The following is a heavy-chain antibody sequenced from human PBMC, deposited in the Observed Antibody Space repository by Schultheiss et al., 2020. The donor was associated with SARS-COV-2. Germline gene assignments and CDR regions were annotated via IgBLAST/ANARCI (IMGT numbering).Heavy chain of an antibody. CDR3: ARVPDCSSTSCLAEYFQH. J-gene: IGHJ1*01. CDR1: GGSIGYDY. D-gene: IGHD2-2*01. V-gene: IGHV4-59*12. Sequence: SETLSLTCTVSGGSIGYDYWNWVRQPPGKGLEWIGYIYYSGGTNYNPSLKSRVTISVDTSKNQFSLKLSSVTAADTAVYYCARVPDCSSTSCLAEYFQHWGQGTLVTVPQ. CDR2: IYYSGGT.